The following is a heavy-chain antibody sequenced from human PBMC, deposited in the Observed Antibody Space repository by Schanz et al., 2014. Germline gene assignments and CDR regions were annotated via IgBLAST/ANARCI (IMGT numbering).Heavy chain of an antibody. D-gene: IGHD3-9*01. CDR3: AKRNHDMQALPLDY. V-gene: IGHV3-21*02. CDR2: ISSSSSYI. Sequence: EVQLVESGGGLVKPGGSLRLSCAASGFTFSTYYMNWVRQAPGKGLEWVSSISSSSSYISYADSVKGRFTISRDNAKNSLYLQMNSLSAEDTAVYYCAKRNHDMQALPLDYWGQGTLVIVSS. J-gene: IGHJ4*02. CDR1: GFTFSTYY.